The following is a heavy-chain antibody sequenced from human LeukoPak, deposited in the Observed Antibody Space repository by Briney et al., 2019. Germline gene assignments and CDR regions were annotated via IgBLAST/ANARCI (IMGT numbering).Heavy chain of an antibody. CDR2: ISYDGSNK. Sequence: GRSLRLSCAASGFTFSSYAMHWVRQAPGKGLEWVAVISYDGSNKYYADSVKGRFTISRDNSKNTLYLQMNSLIGGDTAVYYCAKTGFQWGEYFYYMDVWGKGTTVTVSS. V-gene: IGHV3-30-3*02. CDR3: AKTGFQWGEYFYYMDV. D-gene: IGHD1-14*01. J-gene: IGHJ6*03. CDR1: GFTFSSYA.